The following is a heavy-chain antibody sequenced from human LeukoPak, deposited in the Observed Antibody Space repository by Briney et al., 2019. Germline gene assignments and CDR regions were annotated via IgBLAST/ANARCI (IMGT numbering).Heavy chain of an antibody. CDR1: GLTFSSYW. J-gene: IGHJ4*02. CDR2: INSDGSST. V-gene: IGHV3-74*01. Sequence: PGGSLRLSCAASGLTFSSYWMHWVPQAPGKGLVWLSRINSDGSSTVYADSVKGRFTISRDNAKNTLYLQVSSLRAKDWAVYYCATWSGTAPYWGQGTLVTVSS. CDR3: ATWSGTAPY. D-gene: IGHD5-18*01.